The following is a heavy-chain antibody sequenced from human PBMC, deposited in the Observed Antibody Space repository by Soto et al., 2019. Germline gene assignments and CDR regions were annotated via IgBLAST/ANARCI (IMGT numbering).Heavy chain of an antibody. J-gene: IGHJ6*02. CDR1: GFTFSSYD. CDR3: AREKVSSSRYYYYGMDV. Sequence: GGSLRLSCAASGFTFSSYDMHWVRQATGKGLEWVSAIGTAGDTYYPGSVKGRFTISRENAKNSLYLQMNSLRAGDTAVYYCAREKVSSSRYYYYGMDVWGQGTTVTVSS. V-gene: IGHV3-13*01. D-gene: IGHD6-6*01. CDR2: IGTAGDT.